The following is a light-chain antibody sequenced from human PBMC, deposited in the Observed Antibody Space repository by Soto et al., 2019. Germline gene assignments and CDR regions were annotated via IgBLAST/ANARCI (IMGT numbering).Light chain of an antibody. V-gene: IGLV2-14*01. CDR3: SSYTSSSTQV. Sequence: SALAQPASVSGSPGQSITISCTGTSSDVGGYNYVSWYQQHPDKAPKLMIYEVSNRPSGVSNRFSGSKSGNTASLTISGLQAEDEADYYCSSYTSSSTQVFGTGTKGTVL. CDR2: EVS. CDR1: SSDVGGYNY. J-gene: IGLJ1*01.